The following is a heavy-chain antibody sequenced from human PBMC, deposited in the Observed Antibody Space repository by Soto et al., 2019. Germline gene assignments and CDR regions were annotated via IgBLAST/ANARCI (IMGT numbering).Heavy chain of an antibody. J-gene: IGHJ1*01. CDR1: GFTFSSYA. Sequence: GGSLRLSCAASGFTFSSYAMHWVRQAPGKGLEYVSAISSNGGSTYYANSVKGRFTISRDNSKNTLYLQMGSLRAEDMAVYYCPRGLKGYDQYFQHWGQGTLVTVSS. V-gene: IGHV3-64*01. D-gene: IGHD5-12*01. CDR2: ISSNGGST. CDR3: PRGLKGYDQYFQH.